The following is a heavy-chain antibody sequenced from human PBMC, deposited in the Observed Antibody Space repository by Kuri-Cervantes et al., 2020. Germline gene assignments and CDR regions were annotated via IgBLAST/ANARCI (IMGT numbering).Heavy chain of an antibody. V-gene: IGHV4-59*12. CDR1: GGSISSYY. CDR3: ARGLPGVNRRSYYDS. D-gene: IGHD2-8*01. CDR2: IYYSGST. Sequence: SETLSLTCTVSGGSISSYYWGWIRQPPGKGLEWIGYIYYSGSTNYNPSLKSRVTISVDTSKNQFSLKLSSVTAADTAVFYCARGLPGVNRRSYYDSWGQGTLVTVSS. J-gene: IGHJ4*02.